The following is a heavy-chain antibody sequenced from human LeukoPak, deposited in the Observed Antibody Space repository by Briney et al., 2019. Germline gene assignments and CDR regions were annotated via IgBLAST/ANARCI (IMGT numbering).Heavy chain of an antibody. CDR1: GYTFTGYY. D-gene: IGHD6-13*01. CDR2: INPNSGGT. V-gene: IGHV1-2*02. Sequence: ASVKVSCKASGYTFTGYYMHWVRQAPGQGLEWMGWINPNSGGTNYAQKFQGRVTMTRDKSISTAYLQWSGLEASDTAMYYCARRRSYTSSLIDYWGQGTLVTVSS. CDR3: ARRRSYTSSLIDY. J-gene: IGHJ4*02.